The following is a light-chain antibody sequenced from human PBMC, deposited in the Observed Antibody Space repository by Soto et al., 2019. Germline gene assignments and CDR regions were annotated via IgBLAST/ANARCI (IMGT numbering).Light chain of an antibody. CDR3: LSYDTSLSGVI. CDR2: ADN. CDR1: SSNIGAGYD. Sequence: QSVLTQTPSVSGAPGQKITMSCTGSSSNIGAGYDVHWYQQLPGAAPRLLIYADNNRPSGVPDRFSASNSGTSASLAITGLQGEDEAVYYCLSYDTSLSGVIFGAGTKLTVL. V-gene: IGLV1-40*01. J-gene: IGLJ2*01.